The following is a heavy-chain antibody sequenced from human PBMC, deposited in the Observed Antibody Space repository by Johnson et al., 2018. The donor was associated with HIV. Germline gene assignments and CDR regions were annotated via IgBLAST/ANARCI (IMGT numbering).Heavy chain of an antibody. CDR2: ISYDGSNK. D-gene: IGHD3-22*01. CDR1: GFTFSSYA. Sequence: QVQLVESGGGVVQPGRSLRLSCAASGFTFSSYAMHWVRQAPGKGLEWVAVISYDGSNKFYADSMKGRFTISRDNSKNTLYLQMNSLRHEDTAVYYCARAGANYYYDSSGYGAFDIWGQGTMVTVSS. CDR3: ARAGANYYYDSSGYGAFDI. J-gene: IGHJ3*02. V-gene: IGHV3-30*04.